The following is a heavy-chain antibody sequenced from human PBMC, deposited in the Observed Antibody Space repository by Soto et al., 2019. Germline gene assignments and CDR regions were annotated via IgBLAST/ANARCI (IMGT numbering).Heavy chain of an antibody. CDR2: INPHSGDI. J-gene: IGHJ4*02. CDR3: ARGWGDYLDY. Sequence: QVQLVQSGAEVKKPGAAVKVSCKASGYTITDYYIHWVRQAPGQGLEWMGWINPHSGDINYAQRFQGRVTMTRDTSISKANMGLSRLRSDDTAVYYCARGWGDYLDYWGQGTLVTVSS. D-gene: IGHD3-10*01. V-gene: IGHV1-2*02. CDR1: GYTITDYY.